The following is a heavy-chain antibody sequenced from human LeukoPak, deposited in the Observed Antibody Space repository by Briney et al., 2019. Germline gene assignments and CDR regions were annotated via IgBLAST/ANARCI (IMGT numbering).Heavy chain of an antibody. Sequence: TLSLTCAISGDSVSSNSVTWNWIRQSPSRGLEWLGRTYYRSTWYNDYAVSVRGRITDNPDTSKNQFSLHLNSVTPEDTAVYYCARGLTQYDCFDPWGQGILVTVSS. D-gene: IGHD2-2*01. V-gene: IGHV6-1*01. CDR1: GDSVSSNSVT. J-gene: IGHJ5*02. CDR2: TYYRSTWYN. CDR3: ARGLTQYDCFDP.